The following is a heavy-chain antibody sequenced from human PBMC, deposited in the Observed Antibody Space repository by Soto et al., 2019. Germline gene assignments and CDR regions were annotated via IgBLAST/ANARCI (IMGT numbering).Heavy chain of an antibody. CDR1: GFTFSTYP. CDR3: VKPPVITASHYYYDMDV. D-gene: IGHD4-4*01. CDR2: ISGSGIST. V-gene: IGHV3-23*01. J-gene: IGHJ6*02. Sequence: PGGSLRLSCAASGFTFSTYPMGWVRQAPGKGLEWVSGISGSGISTYYTDSVKGRFTISRDNSKNTVFLQMNSLRDEDTAVYYCVKPPVITASHYYYDMDVWGQGTTVTVSS.